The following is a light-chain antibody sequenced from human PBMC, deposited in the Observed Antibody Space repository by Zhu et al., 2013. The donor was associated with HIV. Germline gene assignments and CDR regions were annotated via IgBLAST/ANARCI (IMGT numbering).Light chain of an antibody. J-gene: IGKJ1*01. Sequence: EIVLTQSPGTLSLSPGDSATLSCRATQSVSTRNVAWYQQRPGQPPRLLIYGTSTRATGVPDRFSGTGSETNFTLTINRLESEDFAVYYCQQCGTSPPWTFGQGTKVEIK. CDR2: GTS. CDR3: QQCGTSPPWT. V-gene: IGKV3-20*01. CDR1: QSVSTRN.